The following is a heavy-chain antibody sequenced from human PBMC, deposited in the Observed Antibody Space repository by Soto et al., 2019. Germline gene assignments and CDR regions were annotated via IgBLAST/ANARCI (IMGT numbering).Heavy chain of an antibody. Sequence: SETLSLTCAVYGGSFSGYYWSWIRQPPGKGLEWIGEINHSGSTNYNPSLKSRVTISVDTSKNQFSLKLSSVTAADTAVYYCARGGYGYYDSSGYYRHYFDHWGQGTLVTVSS. CDR1: GGSFSGYY. CDR3: ARGGYGYYDSSGYYRHYFDH. D-gene: IGHD3-22*01. CDR2: INHSGST. V-gene: IGHV4-34*01. J-gene: IGHJ4*02.